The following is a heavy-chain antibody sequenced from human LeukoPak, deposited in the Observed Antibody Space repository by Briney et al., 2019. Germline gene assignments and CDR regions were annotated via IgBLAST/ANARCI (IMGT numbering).Heavy chain of an antibody. CDR1: GYTFTGYY. CDR3: ARDLYYYDSSGYYYHGYFDY. CDR2: INPNSGGT. V-gene: IGHV1-2*02. D-gene: IGHD3-22*01. Sequence: GASVKVSCKASGYTFTGYYMHWVRQAPGQGLEWMGWINPNSGGTNYAQKFQGRVTMIRDTSISTAYMELSRLRSDDTAVYYCARDLYYYDSSGYYYHGYFDYWGQGTLVTVSS. J-gene: IGHJ4*02.